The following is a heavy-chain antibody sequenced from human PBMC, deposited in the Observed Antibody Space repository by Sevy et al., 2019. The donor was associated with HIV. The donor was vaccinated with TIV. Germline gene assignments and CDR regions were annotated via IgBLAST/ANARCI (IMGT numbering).Heavy chain of an antibody. J-gene: IGHJ1*01. V-gene: IGHV3-30-3*01. D-gene: IGHD3-22*01. CDR2: ISYDGSNK. CDR3: ARTPTYYYDSSGPSYFQH. Sequence: GGSLRLSCAASGFTFSSYAMHWVRQAPGKGLEWVAVISYDGSNKYYADTVKGRFTISRDNSKNTLYLQMNSLRAEDTAVYYCARTPTYYYDSSGPSYFQHWGQGTLVTVSS. CDR1: GFTFSSYA.